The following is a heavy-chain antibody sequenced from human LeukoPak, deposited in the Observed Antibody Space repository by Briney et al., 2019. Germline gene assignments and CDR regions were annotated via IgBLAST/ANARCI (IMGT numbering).Heavy chain of an antibody. D-gene: IGHD1-26*01. CDR1: GFTFDDYA. Sequence: GGSLRLSCAASGFTFDDYAMHWVRQAPGKGLEWVSGISWNSGSIGYADSVKGRFTISRDNAKSSLYLQMNSLRAEDTALYYCAKGRLVDDAFDIWGQGTMVTVSS. V-gene: IGHV3-9*01. J-gene: IGHJ3*02. CDR3: AKGRLVDDAFDI. CDR2: ISWNSGSI.